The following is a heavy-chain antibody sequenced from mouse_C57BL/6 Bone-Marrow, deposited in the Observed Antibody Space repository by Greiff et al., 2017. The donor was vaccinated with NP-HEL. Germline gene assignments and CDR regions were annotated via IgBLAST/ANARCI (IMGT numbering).Heavy chain of an antibody. CDR1: GFNIKDYY. CDR2: IDPEDGDT. Sequence: ESGAELVKPGASVKLSCTASGFNIKDYYMHWVKQRTEQGLEWIGRIDPEDGDTKYAPKFQGKATITADTSSNTAYLQLSSLTSEDTAVDYCAGEERYGNYSDYWGQGTTLTVSS. CDR3: AGEERYGNYSDY. D-gene: IGHD2-1*01. V-gene: IGHV14-2*01. J-gene: IGHJ2*01.